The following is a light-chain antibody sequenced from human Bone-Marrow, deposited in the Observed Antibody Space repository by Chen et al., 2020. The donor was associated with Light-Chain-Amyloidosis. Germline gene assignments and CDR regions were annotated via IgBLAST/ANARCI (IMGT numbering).Light chain of an antibody. J-gene: IGKJ4*01. CDR3: MQALQTPLT. V-gene: IGKV2-28*01. Sequence: DIVMNQTTISLPVTPGERAAISCRSSQSLLHSTGYNYLNWYPQKPWQSPPLLVYFWSNLASGVPERVICSGSGTEFTLKISRFEAYDVGVYYCMQALQTPLTFGGGTKVEIK. CDR2: FWS. CDR1: QSLLHSTGYNY.